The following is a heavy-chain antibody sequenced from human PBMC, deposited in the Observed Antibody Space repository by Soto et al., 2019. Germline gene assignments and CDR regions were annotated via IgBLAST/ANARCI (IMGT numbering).Heavy chain of an antibody. Sequence: SETLSLTCAVASGSISGGDYSWNWIRQPPGKGLEWIGYIYHGGSTDYSPSLKSRVTISFDRSTNRISLKLNSVTAADTALYYCARGLRTHNYFDSWRPGTLVT. CDR2: IYHGGST. CDR3: ARGLRTHNYFDS. CDR1: SGSISGGDYS. V-gene: IGHV4-30-2*01. J-gene: IGHJ4*02.